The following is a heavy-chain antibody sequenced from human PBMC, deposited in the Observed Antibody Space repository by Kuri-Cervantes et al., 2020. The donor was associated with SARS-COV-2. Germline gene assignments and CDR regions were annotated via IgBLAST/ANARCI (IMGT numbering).Heavy chain of an antibody. V-gene: IGHV1-2*02. D-gene: IGHD1-26*01. CDR2: INPNSGST. CDR3: AGQGPRSGSKCHDAFDI. CDR1: GYTFTGYY. J-gene: IGHJ3*02. Sequence: ASVKVSCKASGYTFTGYYMHWVRQAPGQGLEWMGWINPNSGSTNYAQKFQGRVTMTRDTSISTAYMELSRLRSDDTAVYYRAGQGPRSGSKCHDAFDIWGQGTMVTVSS.